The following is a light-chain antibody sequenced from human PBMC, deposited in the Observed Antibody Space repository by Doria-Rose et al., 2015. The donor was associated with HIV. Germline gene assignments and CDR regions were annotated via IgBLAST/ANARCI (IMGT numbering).Light chain of an antibody. CDR3: HQYNNWPT. J-gene: IGKJ5*01. CDR1: QSVSTD. Sequence: EIVLTQSPETLSVSPGESATLSCRASQSVSTDLAWYQHKPGQAPRLLIWGASTGATGIPARFSGSGSGTEFTLTISSLQSEDFAIYFCHQYNNWPTLGQGTRLDIK. CDR2: GAS. V-gene: IGKV3-15*01.